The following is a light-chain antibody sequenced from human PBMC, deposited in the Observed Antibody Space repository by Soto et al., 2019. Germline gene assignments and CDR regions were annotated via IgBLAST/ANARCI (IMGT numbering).Light chain of an antibody. V-gene: IGLV2-18*02. CDR2: EVS. CDR3: SSYTSTTNFYV. J-gene: IGLJ1*01. Sequence: QSALTQPPSVSGSPGQSVTISCTGTGSDVGGYNRVSWYQQPPGTAPKLMIYEVSNRPSGVADRFSGSKSGNTASLAISGLQAEDEADYYCSSYTSTTNFYVFGTGTKVTVL. CDR1: GSDVGGYNR.